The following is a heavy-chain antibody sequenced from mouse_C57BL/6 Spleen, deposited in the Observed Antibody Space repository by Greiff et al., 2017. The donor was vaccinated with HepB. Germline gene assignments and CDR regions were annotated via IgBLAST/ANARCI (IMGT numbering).Heavy chain of an antibody. Sequence: QVQLQQSGAELVRPGTSVKMSCKASGYTFTNYWIGWAKQRPGHGLEWIGDIYPGGGYTNYNEKFKGKATLTADKSSSTAYMQFSSLTSEDSAIYYCARLNYYGSSSYAMDYWGQGTSVTVSS. D-gene: IGHD1-1*01. CDR2: IYPGGGYT. CDR1: GYTFTNYW. J-gene: IGHJ4*01. V-gene: IGHV1-63*01. CDR3: ARLNYYGSSSYAMDY.